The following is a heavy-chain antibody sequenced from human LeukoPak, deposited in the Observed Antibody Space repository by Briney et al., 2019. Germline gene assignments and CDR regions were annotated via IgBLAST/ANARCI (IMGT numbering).Heavy chain of an antibody. V-gene: IGHV1-69*05. CDR1: GGTFSSYA. CDR2: IIPIFGTA. J-gene: IGHJ6*03. Sequence: ASVKVSCKASGGTFSSYAISWVRQAPGQGLEWMGRIIPIFGTANYAQKFQGRVTITTDESTSTAYMELSSLRSEDTAVYYCARVNRGGYDPRNYYYYMDVWGKGTTVTVSS. D-gene: IGHD5-12*01. CDR3: ARVNRGGYDPRNYYYYMDV.